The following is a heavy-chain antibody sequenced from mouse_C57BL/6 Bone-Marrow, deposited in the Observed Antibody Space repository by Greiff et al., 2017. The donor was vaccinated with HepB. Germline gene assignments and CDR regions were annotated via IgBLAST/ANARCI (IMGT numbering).Heavy chain of an antibody. CDR3: ARPYYGNSFAY. V-gene: IGHV2-2*01. J-gene: IGHJ3*01. D-gene: IGHD2-10*01. Sequence: QVQLKESGPGLVQPSQSLSITCTVSGFSLTSYGVHWVRQSPGKGLEWLGVIWSGGSTDYNAAFISRLSISKDNSKSQVFFKMNSLQADDTAIYYCARPYYGNSFAYWGQGTLVTVSA. CDR2: IWSGGST. CDR1: GFSLTSYG.